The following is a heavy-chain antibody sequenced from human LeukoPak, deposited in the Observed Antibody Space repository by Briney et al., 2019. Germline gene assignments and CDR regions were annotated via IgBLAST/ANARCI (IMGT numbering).Heavy chain of an antibody. CDR3: ARRRFGDFDY. J-gene: IGHJ4*02. CDR2: IYYSGST. Sequence: SETLSLTCTVSGGSISSYYWSWIRQPPGKGLEWIGYIYYSGSTNYNPSLKSRVTISVDTSKNQFSLKLSSVTAAGTAVYYCARRRFGDFDYWGQGTLVTVSS. V-gene: IGHV4-59*08. CDR1: GGSISSYY. D-gene: IGHD3-10*01.